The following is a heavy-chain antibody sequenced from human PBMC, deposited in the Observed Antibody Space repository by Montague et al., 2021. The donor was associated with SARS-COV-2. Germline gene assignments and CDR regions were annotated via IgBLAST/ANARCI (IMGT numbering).Heavy chain of an antibody. CDR3: ARHITGSGNAFDI. D-gene: IGHD3-10*01. J-gene: IGHJ3*02. CDR2: IYYTGST. Sequence: SETLSLTCTVSGGSVSSSSYYWCWIRQPPGKVLEWIGSIYYTGSTYYNPSLKSRVTLSVDTSKDQFSLKLSSVTAADTAVYYCARHITGSGNAFDIWGQGTMVTVSS. CDR1: GGSVSSSSYY. V-gene: IGHV4-39*01.